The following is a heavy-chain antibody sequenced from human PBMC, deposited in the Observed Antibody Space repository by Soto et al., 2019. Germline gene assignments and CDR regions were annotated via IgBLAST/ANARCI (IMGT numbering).Heavy chain of an antibody. CDR1: GGTFSSYT. CDR2: IIPILGIA. CDR3: ATTGVEKHDAFDI. J-gene: IGHJ3*02. D-gene: IGHD2-15*01. Sequence: GASVKVSCKASGGTFSSYTISWVRQAPGQGLEWMGRIIPILGIANYAQKFQGRVTITADKSTSTAYMELSSLRSEDTAVYYCATTGVEKHDAFDIWGQGTMVTVSS. V-gene: IGHV1-69*02.